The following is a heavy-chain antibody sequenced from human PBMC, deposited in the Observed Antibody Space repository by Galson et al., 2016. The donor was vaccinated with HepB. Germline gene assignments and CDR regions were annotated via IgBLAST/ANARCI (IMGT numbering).Heavy chain of an antibody. CDR2: IYPGDSDT. CDR3: ARPPRGYNYGFHF. Sequence: QSGAEVKKPGESLKISCKGSGYSFTNYWIAWVRQMPGKGLEWMGIIYPGDSDTRYSPSFQGQVTISADESIGTADLQWSSLKASDPAMYYCARPPRGYNYGFHFWGQGTRVTVSS. J-gene: IGHJ4*02. D-gene: IGHD5-18*01. V-gene: IGHV5-51*01. CDR1: GYSFTNYW.